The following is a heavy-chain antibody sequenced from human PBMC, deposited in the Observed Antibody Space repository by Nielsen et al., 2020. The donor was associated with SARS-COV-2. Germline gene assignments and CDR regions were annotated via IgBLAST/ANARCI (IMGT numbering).Heavy chain of an antibody. CDR3: ARLRDDGYYFDTGPYDY. CDR1: EFAVSRTY. D-gene: IGHD2/OR15-2a*01. V-gene: IGHV3-66*04. J-gene: IGHJ4*02. Sequence: GGSLRLSCLASEFAVSRTYMTWVRQAPGKGLEWVSLLYSSGGTYYADSVKGRFTISRDSSKNTLHLQMNSLRAEDTAVYYCARLRDDGYYFDTGPYDYWGQGTPVNVSS. CDR2: LYSSGGT.